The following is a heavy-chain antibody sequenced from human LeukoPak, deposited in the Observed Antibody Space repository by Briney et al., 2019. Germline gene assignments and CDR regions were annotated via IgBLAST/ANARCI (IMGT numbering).Heavy chain of an antibody. CDR1: GYSFTSYW. V-gene: IGHV5-51*01. CDR3: ARQSRTTVVTGIDF. J-gene: IGHJ4*02. Sequence: PGESLKISCKGSGYSFTSYWIGWVRQMPGKGLEWMGIMYPGDSDTRYSPSFQGQVTVSADKSISTAYLQWSSLRASDTGMYYCARQSRTTVVTGIDFWGQGTLVTVSS. CDR2: MYPGDSDT. D-gene: IGHD4-23*01.